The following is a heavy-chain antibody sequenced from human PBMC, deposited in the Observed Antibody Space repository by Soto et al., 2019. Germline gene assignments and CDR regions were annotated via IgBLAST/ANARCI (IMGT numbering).Heavy chain of an antibody. CDR3: ARDRMVYAIVGYYYGMDV. CDR2: IYYSGST. D-gene: IGHD2-8*01. CDR1: GGSISSGGYY. V-gene: IGHV4-31*03. J-gene: IGHJ6*02. Sequence: PSETLSLTCTVSGGSISSGGYYWGWIRQHPGKGLEWIGYIYYSGSTYYNPSLKSRVTISVDTSKNQFSLKLSSVTAADTAVYYCARDRMVYAIVGYYYGMDVWGQGTTVTVSS.